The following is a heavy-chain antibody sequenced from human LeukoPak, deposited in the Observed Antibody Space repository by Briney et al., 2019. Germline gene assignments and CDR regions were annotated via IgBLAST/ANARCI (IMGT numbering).Heavy chain of an antibody. CDR3: LRWAPGYRGTWYVDF. CDR2: IHPSDSDI. V-gene: IGHV5-51*01. D-gene: IGHD6-13*01. CDR1: EYSLTDYW. Sequence: GESLKISCKDSEYSLTDYWIGWVRQMPGKGLEWMGNIHPSDSDIRYSPSFQGQVTISADKSINTAYLQWSSLRASDSARYYCLRWAPGYRGTWYVDFWGQGTLVTVSS. J-gene: IGHJ4*02.